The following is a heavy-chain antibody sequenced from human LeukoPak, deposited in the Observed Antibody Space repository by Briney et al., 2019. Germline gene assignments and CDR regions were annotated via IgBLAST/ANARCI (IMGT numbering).Heavy chain of an antibody. CDR1: GYTFTSYD. CDR3: ARVTGAIDY. V-gene: IGHV1-8*01. CDR2: INPNSGNT. Sequence: ASVKVSCKASGYTFTSYDINWVRQAPGQGLEWMGWINPNSGNTGYAQKFQSRVTMTRSTSISTAYMELSSLRSEDTAVYYCARVTGAIDYWGQGTLVTVSS. J-gene: IGHJ4*02. D-gene: IGHD4-11*01.